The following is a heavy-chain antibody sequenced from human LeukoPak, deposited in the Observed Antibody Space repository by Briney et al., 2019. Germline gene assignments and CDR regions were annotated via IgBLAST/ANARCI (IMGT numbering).Heavy chain of an antibody. V-gene: IGHV3-30*03. Sequence: GGSLRLSCAASGFTFSSYGMHWVRQAPGKGLEWVAVISYDGSNKYYADSVKGRFTISRDNSKNTLYLQMNSLRAEDTAVYYCASARGSGSYYHDYWGQGTLVTVSS. CDR2: ISYDGSNK. CDR3: ASARGSGSYYHDY. J-gene: IGHJ4*02. CDR1: GFTFSSYG. D-gene: IGHD3-10*01.